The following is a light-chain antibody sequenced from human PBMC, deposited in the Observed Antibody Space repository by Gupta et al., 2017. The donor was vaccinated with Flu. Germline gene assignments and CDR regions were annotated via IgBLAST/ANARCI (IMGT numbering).Light chain of an antibody. V-gene: IGLV3-25*02. CDR1: ALPKQY. J-gene: IGLJ2*01. Sequence: SYELTQPPSVSVSPGQTARITCSGDALPKQYAYWYQQKPGQAPVLVIYNDSERPSGIPERFSGSSSGNTATLTITGVQAEDEADYYCHSEDSSGNYWVFGGGTKLTVL. CDR3: HSEDSSGNYWV. CDR2: NDS.